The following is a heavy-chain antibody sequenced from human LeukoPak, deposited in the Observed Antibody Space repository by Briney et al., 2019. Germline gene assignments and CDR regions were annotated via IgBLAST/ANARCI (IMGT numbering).Heavy chain of an antibody. CDR2: ISSDGSST. CDR1: GFTFSSFW. CDR3: ARDPAAWELPSDY. D-gene: IGHD1-26*01. V-gene: IGHV3-74*01. J-gene: IGHJ4*02. Sequence: GGSLRLSCAASGFTFSSFWMHWVRQIPGKGLAWFSRISSDGSSTSYADSGKGRFTISRDNAKNTLYLQMNSLRAEDTAVYYCARDPAAWELPSDYWGQGTLVTVSS.